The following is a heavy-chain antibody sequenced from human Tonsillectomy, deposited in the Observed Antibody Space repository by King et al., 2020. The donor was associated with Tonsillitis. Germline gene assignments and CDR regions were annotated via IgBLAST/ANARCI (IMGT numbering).Heavy chain of an antibody. V-gene: IGHV4-34*01. Sequence: VQLQQWGAGLLKPSETLSLTCAVYGGSFSGYYWSWIRQPPGKGLEWIGEINHSGSTNYNPSLKSRVTISVDTSKNQFSLKLSSVTAADTAVYYCARGRVDYDSSGYYYTTFYSWGEGTLVTVSS. D-gene: IGHD3-22*01. CDR1: GGSFSGYY. J-gene: IGHJ4*02. CDR3: ARGRVDYDSSGYYYTTFYS. CDR2: INHSGST.